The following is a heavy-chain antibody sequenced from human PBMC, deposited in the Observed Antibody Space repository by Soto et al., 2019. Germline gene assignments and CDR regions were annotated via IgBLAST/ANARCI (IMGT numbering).Heavy chain of an antibody. V-gene: IGHV3-23*01. CDR1: GFTFSSYS. CDR2: ISGSGGST. D-gene: IGHD2-2*01. Sequence: PGGSLRLSCAASGFTFSSYSMSWVRQAPGKGLEWVSAISGSGGSTYYADSVKGRFTISRDNSKNTLYLQMNSLRAEDTAVYYCAKTRIRYCSSTSCSGYYYMDVWGKGTTVTVSS. CDR3: AKTRIRYCSSTSCSGYYYMDV. J-gene: IGHJ6*03.